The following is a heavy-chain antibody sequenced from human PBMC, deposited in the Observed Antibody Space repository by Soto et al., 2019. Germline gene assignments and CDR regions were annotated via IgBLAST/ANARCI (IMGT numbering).Heavy chain of an antibody. Sequence: QVHLVESGGGVVQPGRSLRLSCAASGFSFSTYGMHWVRQAPGKGLEWVAFISNDGSNKYYADSVKGRFTISRDNSKNTLYLQMNSLRAEDTAVYYCAKVFGNYCAFDYWGQGTLVTVSS. CDR2: ISNDGSNK. CDR1: GFSFSTYG. V-gene: IGHV3-30*18. CDR3: AKVFGNYCAFDY. J-gene: IGHJ4*02. D-gene: IGHD1-26*01.